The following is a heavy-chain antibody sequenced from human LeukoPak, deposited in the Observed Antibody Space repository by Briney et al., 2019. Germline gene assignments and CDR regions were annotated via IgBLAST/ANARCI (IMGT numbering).Heavy chain of an antibody. CDR2: IWYDGSNK. CDR3: AKDHVTTVSYFDY. J-gene: IGHJ4*02. CDR1: GFTFSTYS. V-gene: IGHV3-33*06. Sequence: GGSLRLSCAASGFTFSTYSMNWVRQAPGKGLEWVAVIWYDGSNKYYADSVKGRFTISRDNSKNTLYLQMNSLRAEDTAVYYCAKDHVTTVSYFDYWGQGTLVTVSS. D-gene: IGHD4-11*01.